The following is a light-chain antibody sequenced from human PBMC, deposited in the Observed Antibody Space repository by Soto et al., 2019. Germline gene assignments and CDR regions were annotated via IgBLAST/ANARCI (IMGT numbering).Light chain of an antibody. CDR2: DAS. J-gene: IGKJ4*01. V-gene: IGKV1-39*01. CDR3: QQSYSIPLT. CDR1: QSISSY. Sequence: IQMTQSPTSLSASVGDRVTITCRASQSISSYLNWYQQKQGKAPKLLIYDASSLQSGVPSRFSGSGSGTDVTLTISSLQPEDFATYYCQQSYSIPLTFGGGGIVDI.